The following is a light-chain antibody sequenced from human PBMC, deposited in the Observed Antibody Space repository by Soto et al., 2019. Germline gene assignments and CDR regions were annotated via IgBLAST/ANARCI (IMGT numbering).Light chain of an antibody. V-gene: IGKV3-11*01. J-gene: IGKJ4*01. Sequence: EIVLTQSPATLSLSPGERATLSCRASQSVNNYLAWYQQKPGQAPRLLIYDAFNRAIGIPARFSGSGSGTDFTLTISSLEPEDFAAYYCQQRSNWPLTFGGGTKVEIK. CDR2: DAF. CDR1: QSVNNY. CDR3: QQRSNWPLT.